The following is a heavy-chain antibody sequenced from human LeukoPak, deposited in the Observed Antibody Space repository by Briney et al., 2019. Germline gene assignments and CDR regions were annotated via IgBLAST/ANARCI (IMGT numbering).Heavy chain of an antibody. J-gene: IGHJ6*03. CDR2: IKSKTDGGTT. D-gene: IGHD4-17*01. CDR3: TTVYGNYYYYYMDV. CDR1: GFTFSNAW. V-gene: IGHV3-15*01. Sequence: GGSLRLSCAASGFTFSNAWMSWVRQAPGKGLEWVGRIKSKTDGGTTDYAAPVKGRFTISRDDSKNTLYLQMNSLKTEDTAVYYCTTVYGNYYYYYMDVWGKGTTVTVSS.